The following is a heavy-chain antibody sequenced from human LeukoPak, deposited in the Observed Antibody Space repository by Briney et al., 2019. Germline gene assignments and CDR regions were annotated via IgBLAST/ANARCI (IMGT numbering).Heavy chain of an antibody. Sequence: SETLSLTCTVSGGSISSGSYYWSWIRQPAGKGLEWIGRIYTSGSTNYNPSLKSRVTISVDTSRNQFSLKLSSVTAADTAVYYCARDVVQWLVKGRNFDYWGQGTLVTVSS. J-gene: IGHJ4*02. CDR1: GGSISSGSYY. V-gene: IGHV4-61*02. D-gene: IGHD6-19*01. CDR2: IYTSGST. CDR3: ARDVVQWLVKGRNFDY.